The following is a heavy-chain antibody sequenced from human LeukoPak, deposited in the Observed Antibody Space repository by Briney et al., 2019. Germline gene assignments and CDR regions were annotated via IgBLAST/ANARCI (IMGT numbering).Heavy chain of an antibody. CDR2: INPNSGGT. CDR3: ARDSTVGIYGDYRVPPDY. V-gene: IGHV1-2*02. J-gene: IGHJ4*02. Sequence: GASVKVSFKSSGYTFTGYYMHWVRQAPGQGLEWKGCINPNSGGTNYAQKFQGRVTMTRDTSISTYYMELSRLRSDDTAVYYCARDSTVGIYGDYRVPPDYWGQGTLVTVSS. CDR1: GYTFTGYY. D-gene: IGHD4-17*01.